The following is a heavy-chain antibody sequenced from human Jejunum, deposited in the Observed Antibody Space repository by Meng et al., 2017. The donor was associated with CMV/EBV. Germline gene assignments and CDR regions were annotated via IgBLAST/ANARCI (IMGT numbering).Heavy chain of an antibody. CDR1: FSTYW. D-gene: IGHD1-7*01. J-gene: IGHJ6*02. Sequence: FSTYWIGWVHQMHEKGLESMGIIYPDGSDTRYSPSFQGQVTISADKSISTAYLQWTSLKASDTAMYYCVELSGGGYSLDNYGMDVWGQGTTVTVSS. V-gene: IGHV5-51*07. CDR2: IYPDGSDT. CDR3: VELSGGGYSLDNYGMDV.